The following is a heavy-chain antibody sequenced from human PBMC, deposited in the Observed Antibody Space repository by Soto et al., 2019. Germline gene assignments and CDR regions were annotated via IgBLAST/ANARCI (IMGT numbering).Heavy chain of an antibody. V-gene: IGHV4-39*01. Sequence: QLQLQESGPGLVKPSETLSLTCFVSGGSISSNNYYWGWIRQPPGKGLEWIGSMSYSRSTYYNPSLNSRATISVDTSKHQFSLTLPSVTAADTAVYYIASHLRPTNWWRGYFDYWGQGPLVTVSS. CDR1: GGSISSNNYY. CDR2: MSYSRST. J-gene: IGHJ4*02. CDR3: ASHLRPTNWWRGYFDY. D-gene: IGHD2-8*02.